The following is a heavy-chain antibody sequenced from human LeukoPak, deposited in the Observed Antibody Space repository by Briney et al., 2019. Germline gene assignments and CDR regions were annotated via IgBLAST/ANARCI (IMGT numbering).Heavy chain of an antibody. V-gene: IGHV6-1*01. CDR2: AYYRSKWYN. CDR3: ARGSPRYSSGWGGNFDY. Sequence: SQALSLTCAISGDSVSSNSAAWNWIRQSPSRGLEWLGRAYYRSKWYNDSAVSVKSRITINPDTSKNQFSLQLNSVTPEDTAVYYCARGSPRYSSGWGGNFDYWGQGTLVTVSS. D-gene: IGHD6-19*01. CDR1: GDSVSSNSAA. J-gene: IGHJ4*02.